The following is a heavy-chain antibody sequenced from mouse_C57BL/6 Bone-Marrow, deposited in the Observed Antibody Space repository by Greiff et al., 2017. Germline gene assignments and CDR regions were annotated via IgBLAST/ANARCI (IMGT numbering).Heavy chain of an antibody. J-gene: IGHJ3*01. Sequence: VQLQQSGAELVRPGASVKLSCTASGFNIKDDYMHWVKQRPEQGLEWIGWIDPENGDTEYASKFQGKATITADPSSNTAYLQLSSLTSEDTAVYYCTSYYYGSSSPFAYWGQGTLVTVSA. CDR1: GFNIKDDY. CDR2: IDPENGDT. CDR3: TSYYYGSSSPFAY. D-gene: IGHD1-1*01. V-gene: IGHV14-4*01.